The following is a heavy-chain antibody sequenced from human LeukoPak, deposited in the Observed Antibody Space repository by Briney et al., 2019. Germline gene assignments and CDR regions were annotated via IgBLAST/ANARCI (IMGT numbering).Heavy chain of an antibody. Sequence: GGSLRLSCVASGFTFSSYAMRWVRQAPGKGLEWVSSISASTGSTYYTDSVKGRFTISRDNSNNTLYLQMNYLRAEDSAVYYCARRGSGGSCDYWGQGTLVTVSS. CDR3: ARRGSGGSCDY. D-gene: IGHD3-10*01. CDR1: GFTFSSYA. CDR2: ISASTGST. J-gene: IGHJ4*02. V-gene: IGHV3-23*01.